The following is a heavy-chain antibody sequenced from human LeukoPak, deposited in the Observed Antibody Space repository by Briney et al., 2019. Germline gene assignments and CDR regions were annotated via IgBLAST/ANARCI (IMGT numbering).Heavy chain of an antibody. CDR1: GFTFDFYW. CDR2: IKQDGTDK. Sequence: GGSLRLSCAASGFTFDFYWMSWVRQAPGKGLEWVANIKQDGTDKYYVDSVEGRFTISRDNAKNSLYLQMNSLRAEDTAVYYCARAGPWVSSVDSVLQYNYHMDVWDKGTTVTVSS. J-gene: IGHJ6*03. D-gene: IGHD5/OR15-5a*01. CDR3: ARAGPWVSSVDSVLQYNYHMDV. V-gene: IGHV3-7*01.